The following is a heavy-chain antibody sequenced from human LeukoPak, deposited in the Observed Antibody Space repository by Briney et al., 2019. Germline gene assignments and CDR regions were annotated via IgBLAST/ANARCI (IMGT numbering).Heavy chain of an antibody. D-gene: IGHD6-13*01. Sequence: PGGSLRLSCTASGLSLNNYAMSWVRQVPGKGLEWVSASSSSDDGKWYAESVRGRFTISRDTSKNTVYLQMNSLRAEDTALYYCAREAYSSSWGGRILAPLQYYYYYYYMDVWGKGTTVTVSS. CDR2: SSSSDDGK. V-gene: IGHV3-23*01. J-gene: IGHJ6*03. CDR1: GLSLNNYA. CDR3: AREAYSSSWGGRILAPLQYYYYYYYMDV.